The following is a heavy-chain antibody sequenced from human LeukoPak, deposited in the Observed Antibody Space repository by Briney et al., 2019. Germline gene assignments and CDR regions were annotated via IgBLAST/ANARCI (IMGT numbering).Heavy chain of an antibody. V-gene: IGHV3-23*01. CDR2: ISGSGDST. D-gene: IGHD3-22*01. CDR1: GFTFSTYA. Sequence: LRLSCAASGFTFSTYAVNGVRQAPGKGLEWVSTISGSGDSTYYADSVKGRFTISRDNSKDTLYLQMSSVRVDDTAVYYCARDRGRYYDSRGFYWGYYFDSWGQGILVTVST. J-gene: IGHJ4*02. CDR3: ARDRGRYYDSRGFYWGYYFDS.